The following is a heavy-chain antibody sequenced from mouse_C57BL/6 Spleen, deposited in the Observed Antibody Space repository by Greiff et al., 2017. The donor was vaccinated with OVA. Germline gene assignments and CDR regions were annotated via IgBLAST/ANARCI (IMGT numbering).Heavy chain of an antibody. Sequence: QVQLQQSGAELVRPGTSVKVSCKASGYAFTNYLIEWVKQRPGQGLEWIGVINPGSGGTNYNEKFKGKATLTADKSSSTAYMQLSSLTSEDSAVYFCARAMVTTGGYFDYWGQGTTLTVSS. J-gene: IGHJ2*01. V-gene: IGHV1-54*01. CDR3: ARAMVTTGGYFDY. CDR1: GYAFTNYL. CDR2: INPGSGGT. D-gene: IGHD2-2*01.